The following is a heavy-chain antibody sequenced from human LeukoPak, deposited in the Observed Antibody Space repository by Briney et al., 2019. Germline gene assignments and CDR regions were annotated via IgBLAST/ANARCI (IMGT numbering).Heavy chain of an antibody. V-gene: IGHV1-69*02. CDR3: ATTVWFGELAFDY. D-gene: IGHD3-10*01. CDR2: IIPILGIA. CDR1: GGTFSSYT. Sequence: SVKVSCKASGGTFSSYTISWVRQAPGQGLEWMGSIIPILGIANYAQKFQGRVTITADKSTSTAYMELSSLRSEDTAAYYCATTVWFGELAFDYWGQGTLVTVSS. J-gene: IGHJ4*02.